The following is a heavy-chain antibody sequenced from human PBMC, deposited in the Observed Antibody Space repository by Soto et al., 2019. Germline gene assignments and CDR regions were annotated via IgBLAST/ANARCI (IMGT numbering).Heavy chain of an antibody. Sequence: ASVKVSCKASGYTFTSYDINWVRQATGQGLEWMGWMNPNSGNTGYAQKFQGRVSVTRNTSVSTAYMELSSLRSEDTAVYYCARLYKYDSNTYYYRFDPWGQGTLVTVSS. CDR3: ARLYKYDSNTYYYRFDP. CDR1: GYTFTSYD. D-gene: IGHD3-22*01. J-gene: IGHJ5*02. V-gene: IGHV1-8*01. CDR2: MNPNSGNT.